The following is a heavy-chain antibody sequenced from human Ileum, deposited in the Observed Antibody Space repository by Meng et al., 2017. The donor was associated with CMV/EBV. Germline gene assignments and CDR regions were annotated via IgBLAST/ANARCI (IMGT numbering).Heavy chain of an antibody. J-gene: IGHJ5*02. Sequence: GGSLRLSCTASGFSFGDYAMSWVRQAPGKGLQWVGYIRSKAYGGTTEYAASVKGRFTISRDDSEGIAYLQMNSLKTEDTAVYYCTRVPGSNWFGPWGQGTLVTSPQ. CDR2: IRSKAYGGTT. V-gene: IGHV3-49*04. CDR3: TRVPGSNWFGP. D-gene: IGHD3-10*01. CDR1: GFSFGDYA.